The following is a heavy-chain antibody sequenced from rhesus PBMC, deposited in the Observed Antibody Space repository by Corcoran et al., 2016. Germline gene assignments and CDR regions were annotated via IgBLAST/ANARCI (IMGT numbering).Heavy chain of an antibody. CDR3: AKGRGSLDD. CDR2: TYPSDSDT. D-gene: IGHD4-29*01. CDR1: GYSSISHW. J-gene: IGHJ4*01. V-gene: IGHV5-2*01. Sequence: VQLVQSGAEVKRPVESLQTCFTTSGYSSISHWISCVRTTPGNGREGIGATYPSDSDTRYIPSFQGQDTIAADKSISTASLEWSSLNASDTARYYCAKGRGSLDDWGQGVLVTVSS.